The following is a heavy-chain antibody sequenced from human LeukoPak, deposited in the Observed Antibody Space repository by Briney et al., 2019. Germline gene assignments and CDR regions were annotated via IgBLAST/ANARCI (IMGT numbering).Heavy chain of an antibody. CDR2: ISSSSSYI. CDR1: GFTFSSYS. J-gene: IGHJ5*02. V-gene: IGHV3-21*01. D-gene: IGHD1-26*01. Sequence: GGSLRLSCAASGFTFSSYSMNWVRQAPGKGLEWVSSISSSSSYIYYADSVKGRFTISRDNAKNSLYLQMNSLRAEDMAVYYCARDWGYSGSYSSPFWFDPWGQGTLVTVSS. CDR3: ARDWGYSGSYSSPFWFDP.